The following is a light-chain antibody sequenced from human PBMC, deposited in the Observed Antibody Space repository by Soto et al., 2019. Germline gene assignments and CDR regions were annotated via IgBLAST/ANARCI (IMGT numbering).Light chain of an antibody. CDR3: SSYSISTAYL. J-gene: IGLJ1*01. CDR1: SSDVGGYDY. Sequence: QSALTQPASVSGSPGQSITISCTGTSSDVGGYDYVSWYQLHPGKAPKLMVFEVSNRPSGVSYRFSGSKSGNTASLTISGLQAEHEADYFYSSYSISTAYLFGTGTKLTVL. V-gene: IGLV2-14*01. CDR2: EVS.